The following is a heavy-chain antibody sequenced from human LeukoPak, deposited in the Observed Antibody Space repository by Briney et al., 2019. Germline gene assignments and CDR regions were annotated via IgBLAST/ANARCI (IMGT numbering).Heavy chain of an antibody. J-gene: IGHJ3*02. CDR3: ARGGGDHAFDI. V-gene: IGHV3-74*01. CDR2: INSDGTNT. D-gene: IGHD3-16*01. Sequence: GGSLRLSCAASGFTFTTYWMHWVRQAPGKGLVWVSRINSDGTNTIYADSVKGLFTTSRHNAKKTLYPQLRSLRAEDTGVYYCARGGGDHAFDIWGQGTMVTVSS. CDR1: GFTFTTYW.